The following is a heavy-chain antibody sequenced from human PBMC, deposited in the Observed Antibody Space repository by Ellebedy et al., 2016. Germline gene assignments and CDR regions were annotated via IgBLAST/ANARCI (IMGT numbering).Heavy chain of an antibody. CDR3: ARGVVPAAIGGDAFDI. D-gene: IGHD2-2*01. CDR2: IYPGDSDT. Sequence: GESLKISXKGFGYSFTSYWIGWVRQMPGKGLEWMGIIYPGDSDTRYSPSFQGQVTISADKSISTAYLQWSSLKASDTAMYYCARGVVPAAIGGDAFDIWGQGTMVTVSS. CDR1: GYSFTSYW. J-gene: IGHJ3*02. V-gene: IGHV5-51*01.